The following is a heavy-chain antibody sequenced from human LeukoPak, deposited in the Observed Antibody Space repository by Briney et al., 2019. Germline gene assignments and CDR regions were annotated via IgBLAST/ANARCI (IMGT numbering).Heavy chain of an antibody. D-gene: IGHD2-21*02. V-gene: IGHV4-59*12. CDR2: IYYSGST. CDR3: ARDYCGGDCHYYYYYYMDV. J-gene: IGHJ6*03. CDR1: GGSISSYY. Sequence: SETLSLTCTVSGGSISSYYWSWIRQPPGKGLEWIGYIYYSGSTNYNPSLKSRVTISVDTSKNQFSLKLSSVTAADTAVYYCARDYCGGDCHYYYYYYMDVWGKGTTVTISS.